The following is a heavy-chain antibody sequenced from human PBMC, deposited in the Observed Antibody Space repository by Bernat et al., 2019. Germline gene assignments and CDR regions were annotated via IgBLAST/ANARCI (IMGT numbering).Heavy chain of an antibody. D-gene: IGHD6-13*01. CDR2: IHYSGTT. Sequence: QLQLQESGPGLVKPSETLSLTCSISGGSISSNSYYWGWIRQPPGKGLERIGSIHYSGTTYYNPSLESRFTISVDTSKNQFSLKLRSVTAADTAVYYCARTLGVAAATGGYWGQGTLVTVSS. J-gene: IGHJ4*02. V-gene: IGHV4-39*01. CDR3: ARTLGVAAATGGY. CDR1: GGSISSNSYY.